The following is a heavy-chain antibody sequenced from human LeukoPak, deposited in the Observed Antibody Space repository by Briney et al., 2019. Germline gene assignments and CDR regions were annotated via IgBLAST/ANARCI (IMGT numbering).Heavy chain of an antibody. CDR2: IYYSGST. V-gene: IGHV4-39*01. J-gene: IGHJ5*02. Sequence: SETLSLTCTVSGGSISSSSYYWGWIRQPPGKGLEWIGSIYYSGSTYYNPSLKSRVTISVDTSKNQFSLKPSSVTAADTAVYYCARHIVVVTACWFDPWGQGTLVTVSS. CDR3: ARHIVVVTACWFDP. D-gene: IGHD2-21*02. CDR1: GGSISSSSYY.